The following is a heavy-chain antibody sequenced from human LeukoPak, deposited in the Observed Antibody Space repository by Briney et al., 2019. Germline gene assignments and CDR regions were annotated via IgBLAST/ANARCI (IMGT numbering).Heavy chain of an antibody. CDR3: ARANWEFYYFDY. J-gene: IGHJ4*02. Sequence: PSETLSLTCAVSGGSISSGGYSWSWIRQPPGKGLEWIGYIYYSGSTYYNPSLKSRVTISVDTSKNQFSLKLSSVTAADTAVYYCARANWEFYYFDYWGQGTLVTVSS. D-gene: IGHD7-27*01. V-gene: IGHV4-31*11. CDR1: GGSISSGGYS. CDR2: IYYSGST.